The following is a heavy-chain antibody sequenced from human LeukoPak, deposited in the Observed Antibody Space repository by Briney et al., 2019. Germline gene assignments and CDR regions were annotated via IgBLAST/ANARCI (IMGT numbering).Heavy chain of an antibody. Sequence: SVKVSCKASGGTFSSYAISWVRQAPGQGLEWMGGIIAIFGTANYAQKFQGRVTITADESTSTAYMELSSLRSEDTAVYYCARDDYRYDSSGYPLYYFDYWGQGTLVTVSS. D-gene: IGHD3-22*01. CDR2: IIAIFGTA. CDR1: GGTFSSYA. CDR3: ARDDYRYDSSGYPLYYFDY. V-gene: IGHV1-69*13. J-gene: IGHJ4*02.